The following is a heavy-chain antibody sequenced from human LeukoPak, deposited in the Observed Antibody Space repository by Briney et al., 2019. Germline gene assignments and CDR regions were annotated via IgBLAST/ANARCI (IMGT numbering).Heavy chain of an antibody. J-gene: IGHJ6*04. CDR1: GFSFRSYG. D-gene: IGHD3-10*02. CDR2: IRYDGSNK. Sequence: GVSLTLTYAASGFSFRSYGMRWIRQPPGKGLEWVAFIRYDGSNKFYAASVNGRSTISRDNSNKSLSMQRNILAAESTAVYECADLGITMIGRVWGKRTTVTIPS. CDR3: ADLGITMIGRV. V-gene: IGHV3-30*02.